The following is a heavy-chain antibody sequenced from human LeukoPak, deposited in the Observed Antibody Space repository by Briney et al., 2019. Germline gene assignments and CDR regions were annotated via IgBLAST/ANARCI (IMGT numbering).Heavy chain of an antibody. CDR1: GYTFTDHW. Sequence: ASVKVSCKASGYTFTDHWIHWVRQAPGEGLDWMGMIKPSHGETRYAQKFQGRVTMTGDTSTTTVYMELNSLRAEDTAVYYCARNYGSRSYKEYYFDYWGQGTLVTVSS. CDR2: IKPSHGET. V-gene: IGHV1-46*01. CDR3: ARNYGSRSYKEYYFDY. J-gene: IGHJ4*02. D-gene: IGHD3-10*01.